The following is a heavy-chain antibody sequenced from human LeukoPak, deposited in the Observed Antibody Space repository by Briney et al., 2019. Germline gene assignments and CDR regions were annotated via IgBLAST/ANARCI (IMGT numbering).Heavy chain of an antibody. CDR3: ERDLNRIHYYDSSGYSPTDY. Sequence: GASVKLSCKASGYTFTSYDINWVRQATGQGLEWMGWMNPNSGNTGYAQKFQGRVTITRNTSISTAYMELSSLRSDDTAVYYCERDLNRIHYYDSSGYSPTDYWGQGTLVTVSS. V-gene: IGHV1-8*03. CDR1: GYTFTSYD. D-gene: IGHD3-22*01. J-gene: IGHJ4*02. CDR2: MNPNSGNT.